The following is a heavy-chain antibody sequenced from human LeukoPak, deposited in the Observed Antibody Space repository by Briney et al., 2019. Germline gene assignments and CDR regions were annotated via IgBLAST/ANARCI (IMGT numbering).Heavy chain of an antibody. CDR1: GYTFTGNY. V-gene: IGHV1-2*02. D-gene: IGHD2-15*01. CDR3: ARDVDPYCNFGSCYDY. CDR2: INPSSGGT. Sequence: ASVKVSCKASGYTFTGNYIHWVRQAPGQGLEWMGWINPSSGGTQYAQRFQGRATMTRDRSITTAYMELSSLTSDDPAVYYCARDVDPYCNFGSCYDYWGQGTLVTVSS. J-gene: IGHJ4*02.